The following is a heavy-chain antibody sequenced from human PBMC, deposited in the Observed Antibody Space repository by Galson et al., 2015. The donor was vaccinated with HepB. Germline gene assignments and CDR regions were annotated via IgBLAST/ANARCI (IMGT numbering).Heavy chain of an antibody. CDR3: ARRVGGQQLLDYYYMDV. J-gene: IGHJ6*03. CDR1: GYTFTSYG. D-gene: IGHD6-13*01. V-gene: IGHV1-18*01. CDR2: ISAYNGNT. Sequence: QSGAEVKKPGASVKVSCKASGYTFTSYGISWVRQAPGQGLEWMGWISAYNGNTNYAQKLQGRVTMTTDTSTSTAYMELRSLRSDDTAVYYCARRVGGQQLLDYYYMDVWGKGTTVTVSS.